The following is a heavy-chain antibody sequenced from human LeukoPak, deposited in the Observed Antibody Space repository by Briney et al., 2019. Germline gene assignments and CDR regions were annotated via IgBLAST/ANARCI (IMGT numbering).Heavy chain of an antibody. CDR1: GFTFSSYS. V-gene: IGHV3-21*01. D-gene: IGHD3-10*01. Sequence: GGSLRLSCAASGFTFSSYSMNWVRQAPGKGLEWVSSISSSSSYIYYADSVKGRFTISRDNAKNSLYLQMNSLRAEDTAVYYCARVLWFGEFIDYWGQGTLVTVSS. J-gene: IGHJ4*02. CDR3: ARVLWFGEFIDY. CDR2: ISSSSSYI.